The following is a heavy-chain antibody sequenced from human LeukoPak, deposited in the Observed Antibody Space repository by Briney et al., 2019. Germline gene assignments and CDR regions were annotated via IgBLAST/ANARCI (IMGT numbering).Heavy chain of an antibody. Sequence: GESLKISCKGSEYTITNYWTAWLRQMPGKGLEWMGLIIPADSDIRYSPSFQGQVTISADKSISTAYLQWSSLKASDTAMYYCARQEYCSGGSCYTWFDPWGQGTLVTVSS. CDR3: ARQEYCSGGSCYTWFDP. CDR2: IIPADSDI. V-gene: IGHV5-51*01. D-gene: IGHD2-15*01. CDR1: EYTITNYW. J-gene: IGHJ5*02.